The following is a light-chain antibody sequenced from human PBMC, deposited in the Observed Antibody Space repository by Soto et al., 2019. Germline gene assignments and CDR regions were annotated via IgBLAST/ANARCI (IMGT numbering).Light chain of an antibody. CDR1: QSVSSSY. Sequence: EIVLTQSPGTLSLSQGERATLSCRASQSVSSSYLAWYQQKPGQAPRLLIYGASNRATGIPARFSGSGSGTDFTLTISSLEPEDFAVYYCQQRSNWPTFGQGTKVDIK. CDR3: QQRSNWPT. V-gene: IGKV3D-20*02. J-gene: IGKJ1*01. CDR2: GAS.